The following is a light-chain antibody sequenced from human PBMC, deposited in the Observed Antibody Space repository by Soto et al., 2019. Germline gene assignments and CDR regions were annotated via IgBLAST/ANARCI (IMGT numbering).Light chain of an antibody. CDR2: AAS. CDR1: ESIDNW. V-gene: IGKV1-5*01. J-gene: IGKJ1*01. Sequence: DIQMTQSPSTLSASLGYTVTITCRASESIDNWLAWYQQKPGKAPKXLIFAASTLVRGVPSRFSGLGSGTEFTLTISSLQADDYATFYCQQYHTDWTFGQGTKVDIK. CDR3: QQYHTDWT.